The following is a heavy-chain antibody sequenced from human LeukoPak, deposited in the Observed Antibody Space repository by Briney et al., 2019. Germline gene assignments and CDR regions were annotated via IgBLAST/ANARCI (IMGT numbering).Heavy chain of an antibody. CDR2: IKSDGSST. V-gene: IGHV3-74*01. CDR3: VRDNRSYNFDY. J-gene: IGHJ4*02. Sequence: PGGSLRLSSAASGFTFSRYWMHWVRQAPGKGLVWVSCIKSDGSSTSIADSAKGRFTISRDNAKNTVYLQMNSLRAEDTAVYYCVRDNRSYNFDYWGQGTLVTVSS. D-gene: IGHD1-26*01. CDR1: GFTFSRYW.